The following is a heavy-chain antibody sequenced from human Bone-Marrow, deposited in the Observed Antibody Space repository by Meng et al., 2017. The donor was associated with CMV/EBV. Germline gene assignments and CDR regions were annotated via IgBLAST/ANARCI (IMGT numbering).Heavy chain of an antibody. CDR1: GYTFTGYY. J-gene: IGHJ6*02. D-gene: IGHD2-2*01. V-gene: IGHV1-2*02. Sequence: ASVKVSCKASGYTFTGYYMNWVRQAPGQGLEWMGWINPNSGGTNYAQKFQGRATMTRDTSISTAYMELSRLRSDDTAVYYCARDSAYCSSTSCYWYGMDVWGQGTTVTVSS. CDR2: INPNSGGT. CDR3: ARDSAYCSSTSCYWYGMDV.